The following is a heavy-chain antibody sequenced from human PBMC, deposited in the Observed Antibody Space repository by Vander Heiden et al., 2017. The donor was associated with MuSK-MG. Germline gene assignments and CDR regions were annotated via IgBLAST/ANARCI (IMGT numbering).Heavy chain of an antibody. D-gene: IGHD3-16*01. CDR3: ARVQRGGATGWFDP. CDR1: GCSISSYY. CDR2: IYYSGST. J-gene: IGHJ5*02. V-gene: IGHV4-59*01. Sequence: QVQLQESGPGLVKPSETLSLTCTIPGCSISSYYWSWIRQPPGKGLEWIGYIYYSGSTNYNPSLKSRVTISVDTSKNQFSLKLRSVTAADTAVYYCARVQRGGATGWFDPWGQGTMVTVSS.